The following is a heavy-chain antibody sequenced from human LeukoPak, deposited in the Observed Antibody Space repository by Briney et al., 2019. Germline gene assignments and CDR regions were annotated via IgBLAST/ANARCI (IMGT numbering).Heavy chain of an antibody. Sequence: ASVKVSCKASGYTFTSYDINWVRQATGQGLEWMGWMNPNSGNTGYAQKFQGRGTITRNTSIRTAYMELSRLRSEDTAVYYCARGGGTRTYYDFWSGPTPLNWFDPWGQGTLVTVSS. V-gene: IGHV1-8*03. CDR1: GYTFTSYD. CDR2: MNPNSGNT. CDR3: ARGGGTRTYYDFWSGPTPLNWFDP. J-gene: IGHJ5*02. D-gene: IGHD3-3*01.